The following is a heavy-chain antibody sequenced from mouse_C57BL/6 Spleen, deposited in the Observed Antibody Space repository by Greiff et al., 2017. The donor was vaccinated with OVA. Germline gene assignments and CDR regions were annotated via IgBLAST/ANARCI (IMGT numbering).Heavy chain of an antibody. V-gene: IGHV1-76*01. CDR2: IYPGSGNT. Sequence: VQLQQSGAELVRPGASVKLSCKASGYTFTDYYINWVKQRPGQGLEWIARIYPGSGNTYYNEKFKGKATLTAEKSSSTAYMQLSSLTSEDSAVYFCAREKDYGFAYWGQGTLVTVSA. D-gene: IGHD2-4*01. CDR1: GYTFTDYY. CDR3: AREKDYGFAY. J-gene: IGHJ3*01.